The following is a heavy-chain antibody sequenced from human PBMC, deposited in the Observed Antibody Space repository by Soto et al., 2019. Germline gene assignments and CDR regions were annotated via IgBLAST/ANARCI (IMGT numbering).Heavy chain of an antibody. D-gene: IGHD2-8*02. Sequence: PGESLKISCQGSGYAFSSYWIAWVRQMLGKGLEWMGIIYPGDSDTRYSPSFQGQVTISVDKSITTAYLQWSSLKASDTAMYYCARGYCTATICDPWFDPWGQGTLVTVSS. CDR3: ARGYCTATICDPWFDP. CDR2: IYPGDSDT. J-gene: IGHJ5*02. V-gene: IGHV5-51*01. CDR1: GYAFSSYW.